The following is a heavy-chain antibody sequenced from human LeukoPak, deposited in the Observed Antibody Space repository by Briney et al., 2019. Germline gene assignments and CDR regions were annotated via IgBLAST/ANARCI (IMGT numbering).Heavy chain of an antibody. Sequence: PGRSLRLSCAASGFTFSSYGMHWVRQAPGKGLEWVAVISYDGSNKYYADSVKGRFTISRDNSKNTLYLQMNSLRAEDTAVYYCVQDMHDIGGYYPFDYWGQGTLVTVSS. V-gene: IGHV3-30*18. CDR3: VQDMHDIGGYYPFDY. CDR2: ISYDGSNK. CDR1: GFTFSSYG. D-gene: IGHD3-22*01. J-gene: IGHJ4*02.